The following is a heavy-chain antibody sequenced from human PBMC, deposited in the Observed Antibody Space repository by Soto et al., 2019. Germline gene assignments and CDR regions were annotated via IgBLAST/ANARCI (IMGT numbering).Heavy chain of an antibody. V-gene: IGHV4-34*01. CDR3: ARLYYSWGADYRKLFDG. D-gene: IGHD3-3*01. CDR1: CGSFSGYY. J-gene: IGHJ4*02. CDR2: INRSGST. Sequence: SETLSLTCAGYCGSFSGYYWSWIRQSPGKGLEWIGEINRSGSTNSNPSLKSRVTISVDKSKNQFSLKLHSVTATDTAVYYCARLYYSWGADYRKLFDGWGQGTPVTVSS.